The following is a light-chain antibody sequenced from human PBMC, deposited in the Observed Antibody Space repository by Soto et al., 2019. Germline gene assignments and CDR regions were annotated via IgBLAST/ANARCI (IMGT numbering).Light chain of an antibody. V-gene: IGLV2-14*01. CDR3: CSYTVSTTFV. Sequence: QSALTQPASVSGSPGQSITISCTGTSSDVGGYNHVSWYQHHPGKAPKLMIYEVSNRPSGLSDRFSGSKSGNTASLTISGLQAEDEADYYCCSYTVSTTFVFGSGTKVTVL. CDR1: SSDVGGYNH. J-gene: IGLJ1*01. CDR2: EVS.